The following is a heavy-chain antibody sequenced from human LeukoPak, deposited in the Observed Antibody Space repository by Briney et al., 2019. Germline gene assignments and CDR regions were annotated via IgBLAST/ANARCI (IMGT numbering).Heavy chain of an antibody. CDR3: ARAFKEQWLVLGDY. V-gene: IGHV1-2*02. Sequence: ASVKASCKASGYTFTSYDINWVRQATGQGLEWMGWINPNSGGTNYAQKFQGRVTMTRDTSISTAYMELSRLRSDDTAVYYCARAFKEQWLVLGDYWGQGTLVTVSS. CDR1: GYTFTSYD. J-gene: IGHJ4*02. CDR2: INPNSGGT. D-gene: IGHD6-19*01.